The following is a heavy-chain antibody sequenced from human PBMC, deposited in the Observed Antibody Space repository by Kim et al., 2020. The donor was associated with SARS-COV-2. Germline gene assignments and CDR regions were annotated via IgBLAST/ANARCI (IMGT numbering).Heavy chain of an antibody. J-gene: IGHJ4*02. V-gene: IGHV3-30*01. CDR3: ARGGYYDSSGYFDY. Sequence: ADSVKGRFTISRDNSKNTLYLQMNSLRAEDTAVYYCARGGYYDSSGYFDYWGQGTLVTVSS. D-gene: IGHD3-22*01.